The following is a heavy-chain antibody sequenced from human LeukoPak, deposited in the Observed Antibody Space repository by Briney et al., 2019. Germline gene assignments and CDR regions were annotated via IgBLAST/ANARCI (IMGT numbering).Heavy chain of an antibody. J-gene: IGHJ4*02. CDR1: GASFSSYY. CDR2: IHYRGTT. CDR3: ARDEHGDFQGFDY. Sequence: SETLSLTCTVSGASFSSYYWNWIRQSPGKGLEWLGNIHYRGTTNYNPSLKSRVTLSLDTSKSQFVLKVASVTAADTAVYYCARDEHGDFQGFDYWGQGTRVTVSS. D-gene: IGHD4-17*01. V-gene: IGHV4-59*13.